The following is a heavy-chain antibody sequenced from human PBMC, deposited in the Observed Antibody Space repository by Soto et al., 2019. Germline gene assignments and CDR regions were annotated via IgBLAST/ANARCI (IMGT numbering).Heavy chain of an antibody. D-gene: IGHD3-22*01. CDR3: ARDRAGSGYYTNWLDP. Sequence: SVKVSCKASGGTFGSDAITWVRQAPGQGLEWVGRIIPIFGTTNYTQNLQGRVTISADKSTLTSYMELHSLTSDDTALYYCARDRAGSGYYTNWLDPWGQGTQVTVSS. CDR2: IIPIFGTT. CDR1: GGTFGSDA. V-gene: IGHV1-69*06. J-gene: IGHJ5*02.